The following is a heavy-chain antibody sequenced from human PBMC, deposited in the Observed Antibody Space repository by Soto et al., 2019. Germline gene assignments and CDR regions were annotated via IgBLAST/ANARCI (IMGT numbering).Heavy chain of an antibody. D-gene: IGHD2-2*01. V-gene: IGHV3-33*01. Sequence: GGSLRLSCAASGFTFSSYGMHWVRQAPGKGLEWVAVIWYDGSNKYYADSVKGRFTISRDNSKNTLYLQMNSLRAEDTAVYYCARMYCSSTSCSENWFDPWGQGTLVTVSS. J-gene: IGHJ5*02. CDR2: IWYDGSNK. CDR3: ARMYCSSTSCSENWFDP. CDR1: GFTFSSYG.